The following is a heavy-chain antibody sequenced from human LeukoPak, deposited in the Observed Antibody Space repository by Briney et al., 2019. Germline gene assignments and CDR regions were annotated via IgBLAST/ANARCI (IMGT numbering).Heavy chain of an antibody. CDR2: IYTSGST. J-gene: IGHJ6*03. D-gene: IGHD3-10*01. CDR3: ARSGYYYGSGEYYMDV. V-gene: IGHV4-4*07. CDR1: GGSISSYY. Sequence: SETLSLTCTVSGGSISSYYWSWIRQPAGKGLEWIGRIYTSGSTNYNPSLKSRVTMSVDTSKNQFSLKLSSVTAADTAVYYCARSGYYYGSGEYYMDVWGKGTTVTISS.